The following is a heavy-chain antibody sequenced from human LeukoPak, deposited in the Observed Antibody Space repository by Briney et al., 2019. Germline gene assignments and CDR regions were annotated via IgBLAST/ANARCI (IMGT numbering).Heavy chain of an antibody. CDR3: ARMYSSSWYVNWFDP. V-gene: IGHV3-74*01. D-gene: IGHD6-13*01. CDR1: GFTFSSYW. Sequence: GGSLRLSCAASGFTFSSYWMHWVRQAPGKGLVWVSRINSDGSSTSYADSVKGRFTISRDNAKNTLYLQMNSLRAEDTAVYSCARMYSSSWYVNWFDPWGQGTLVTVSS. J-gene: IGHJ5*02. CDR2: INSDGSST.